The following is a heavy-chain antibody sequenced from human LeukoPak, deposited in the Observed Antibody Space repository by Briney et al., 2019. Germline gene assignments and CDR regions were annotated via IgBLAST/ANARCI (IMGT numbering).Heavy chain of an antibody. V-gene: IGHV1-18*01. D-gene: IGHD3-22*01. J-gene: IGHJ5*02. CDR2: ISAYNGNT. CDR3: AREVRTYDSSVGWFDP. CDR1: GYTFTSYG. Sequence: GASVKVSCKASGYTFTSYGISWVRQAPGQGLEWMGWISAYNGNTNYAQKLQGRVTMTTDTSTSTAYMELRSLRSDDTAVYYCAREVRTYDSSVGWFDPWGQGTLVTVSS.